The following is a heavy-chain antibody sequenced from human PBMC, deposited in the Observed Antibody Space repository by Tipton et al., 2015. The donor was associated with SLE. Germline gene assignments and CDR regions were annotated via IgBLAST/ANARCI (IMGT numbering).Heavy chain of an antibody. CDR3: ARAEGYCGSKTNCYERRWIDP. D-gene: IGHD2-2*01. CDR1: GGSISGTSHY. J-gene: IGHJ5*02. Sequence: TLSLTCTVSGGSISGTSHYWGWIRQSPGKGLEWLGSIYYSGTTYYNPSLKSRVTISVDTSKNQFSLKLTSMTAADTAVYYCARAEGYCGSKTNCYERRWIDPWGQGTLVTVSS. V-gene: IGHV4-39*01. CDR2: IYYSGTT.